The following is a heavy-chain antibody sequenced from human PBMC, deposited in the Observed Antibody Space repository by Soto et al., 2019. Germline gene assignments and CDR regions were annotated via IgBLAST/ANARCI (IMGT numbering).Heavy chain of an antibody. CDR2: ISGGGDTI. CDR1: GFTFNNDA. J-gene: IGHJ4*02. CDR3: AKHGPQYSSSITHY. Sequence: EVQLLESGGGLVQPGESLRLSCAGSGFTFNNDAMTWVRQAPGKGPEWVSAISGGGDTIYYADSVKGRFTISRDNSKNTLYLQMNSLRAEDTAVYYCAKHGPQYSSSITHYWGQGNLVTVSS. D-gene: IGHD6-13*01. V-gene: IGHV3-23*01.